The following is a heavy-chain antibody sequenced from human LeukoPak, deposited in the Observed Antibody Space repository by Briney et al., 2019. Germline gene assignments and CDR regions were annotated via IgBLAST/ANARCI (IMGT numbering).Heavy chain of an antibody. J-gene: IGHJ4*02. Sequence: GGSLRLSCAASGFTFSKHWMHWVRQAPGKGLVWVSRINSDGSSTSYADSVKGRFTISRDNAKNSLYLQMNSLRAEDTAVYYCAREWGSYSRGGDYWGQGTLVTVSS. V-gene: IGHV3-74*01. D-gene: IGHD1-26*01. CDR2: INSDGSST. CDR1: GFTFSKHW. CDR3: AREWGSYSRGGDY.